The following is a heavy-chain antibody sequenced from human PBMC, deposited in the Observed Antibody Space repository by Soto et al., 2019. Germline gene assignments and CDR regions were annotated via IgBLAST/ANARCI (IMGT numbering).Heavy chain of an antibody. Sequence: PSETLSLTCTVSGGSISSYYWSWIRQPPGKGLEWIGYIYYSGSTNYNPSLKSRVTISVDTSKNQFSLKLSSVTAADTAVYYCARAGLSVTTGVFDYWGQGTLVTVSS. CDR1: GGSISSYY. CDR3: ARAGLSVTTGVFDY. V-gene: IGHV4-59*01. D-gene: IGHD3-22*01. CDR2: IYYSGST. J-gene: IGHJ4*02.